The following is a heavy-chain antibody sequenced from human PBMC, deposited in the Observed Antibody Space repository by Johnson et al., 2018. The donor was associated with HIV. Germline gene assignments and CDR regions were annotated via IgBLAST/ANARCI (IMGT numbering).Heavy chain of an antibody. V-gene: IGHV3-9*01. J-gene: IGHJ3*02. CDR2: ISWNSGSK. Sequence: ISWNSGSKDYADSVKGRFTISRDNAKNSLYLQMNSLRSEDTALYYCARDLGGGYSSSSYAFDIWGQGTMVTVSS. D-gene: IGHD6-6*01. CDR3: ARDLGGGYSSSSYAFDI.